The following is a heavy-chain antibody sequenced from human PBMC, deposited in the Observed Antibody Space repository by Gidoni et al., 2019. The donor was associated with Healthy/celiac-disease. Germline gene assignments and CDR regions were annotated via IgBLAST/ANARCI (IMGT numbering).Heavy chain of an antibody. CDR2: INHSGST. V-gene: IGHV4-34*01. J-gene: IGHJ5*02. D-gene: IGHD3-10*01. Sequence: QVQLQQWGAGLLKPSETLSLTCAVYGGSFSGYYWSWIRQHPGKGLEWIGEINHSGSTNYNPSLKSRVTISVDTSKNQFSLKLSSVTAADTAVYYCARKRGKVVQGLRFDPWGQGTLVTVSS. CDR3: ARKRGKVVQGLRFDP. CDR1: GGSFSGYY.